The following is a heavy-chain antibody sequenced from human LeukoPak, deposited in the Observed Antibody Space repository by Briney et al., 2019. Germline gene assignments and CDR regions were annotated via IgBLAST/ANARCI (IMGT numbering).Heavy chain of an antibody. V-gene: IGHV1-3*01. CDR3: ARDPPVVPAAII. CDR2: INAGNGNT. J-gene: IGHJ4*02. CDR1: GYTFTSYA. Sequence: ASVKVSCKASGYTFTSYAMHWVRQAPGQRLEWMGWINAGNGNTKYSQKFQGRVTITRDTSASTAYMELSSLRSEDTAVYYCARDPPVVPAAIIWGQGTLVTVSS. D-gene: IGHD2-2*01.